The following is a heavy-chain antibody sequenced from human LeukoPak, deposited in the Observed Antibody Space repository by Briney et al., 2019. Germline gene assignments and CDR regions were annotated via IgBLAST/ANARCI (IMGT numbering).Heavy chain of an antibody. Sequence: SETLSLTCAVYGGSFSGYYWSWIRQPPGKGLEWIGEINHSGSTNYNPSLKSRVTISVDTSKNQFSLKLSSVTAADTAVYYCARVSYGSGMDYWRQGTLVTVSS. J-gene: IGHJ4*02. D-gene: IGHD3-10*01. CDR1: GGSFSGYY. V-gene: IGHV4-34*01. CDR2: INHSGST. CDR3: ARVSYGSGMDY.